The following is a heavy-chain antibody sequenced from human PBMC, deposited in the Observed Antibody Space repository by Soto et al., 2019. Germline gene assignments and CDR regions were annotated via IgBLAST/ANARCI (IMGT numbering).Heavy chain of an antibody. D-gene: IGHD4-17*01. CDR3: AMDYGDRPEYFKH. CDR1: GYTFTSYG. Sequence: QVRLVQSGPDLKRPGASMKVSCKASGYTFTSYGISWVRQAPGQGLEWMAWISPLKGRTQYSQKAQGRVTLSTDTSSNTAYIEMTTLRVDDTAVYYCAMDYGDRPEYFKHWGQGTLVTVS. CDR2: ISPLKGRT. V-gene: IGHV1-18*04. J-gene: IGHJ1*01.